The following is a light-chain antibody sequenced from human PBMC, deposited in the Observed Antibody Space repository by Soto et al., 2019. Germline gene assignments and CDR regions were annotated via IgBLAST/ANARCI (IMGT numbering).Light chain of an antibody. CDR3: QQYYSTPPT. J-gene: IGKJ3*01. V-gene: IGKV4-1*01. Sequence: DIVMTQSPDSLPVSRGERATINCKSSQSVLSSSNNKNYLAWYQQKPGQPPKLLIYLAATREYGVPDQFSGSGSGTDFTLAISSLQAEDVAVYYCQQYYSTPPTFGPGTKVDIK. CDR1: QSVLSSSNNKNY. CDR2: LAA.